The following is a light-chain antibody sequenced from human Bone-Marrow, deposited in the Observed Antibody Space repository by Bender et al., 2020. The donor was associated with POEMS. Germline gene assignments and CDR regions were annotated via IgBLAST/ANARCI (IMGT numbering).Light chain of an antibody. V-gene: IGLV3-25*03. CDR1: ALPRKF. J-gene: IGLJ3*02. Sequence: SYDLTQPPSVSVSPGQTARITCSGDALPRKFTFWYQQRPGQAPVLILYKDNKRPSGIPGRFSGSSSGTTATLTVSGVQAEDEADYYCQSEDNTDTLLVFGGGTKLTVL. CDR2: KDN. CDR3: QSEDNTDTLLV.